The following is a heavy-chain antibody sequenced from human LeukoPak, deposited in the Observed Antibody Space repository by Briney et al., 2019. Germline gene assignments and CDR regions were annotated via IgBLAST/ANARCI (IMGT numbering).Heavy chain of an antibody. D-gene: IGHD3-16*01. CDR3: AKGVSGTYYGMDV. V-gene: IGHV5-51*01. Sequence: GESLKISCKGSGYTFTSYWIGWVRQLPGKGLEWMGIIYPADSDTRYSPSFQGQVTISADKSISTAYLQWSSLKASDTAIYYCAKGVSGTYYGMDVWGQGTTVIVS. J-gene: IGHJ6*02. CDR2: IYPADSDT. CDR1: GYTFTSYW.